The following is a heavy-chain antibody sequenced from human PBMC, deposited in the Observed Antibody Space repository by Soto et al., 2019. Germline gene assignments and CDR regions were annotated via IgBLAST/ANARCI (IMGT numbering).Heavy chain of an antibody. CDR2: IYSKAGKM. D-gene: IGHD2-15*01. Sequence: QVHLLQSGAEVQKPGASVKVSCKTSGYTFNDFGITWVRQAPGLGLEWLGWIYSKAGKMNFAPKFQNRVIMTTVTSTSTVLMELTSRTFGDAAIYICARDIACDLDYLGQGTLVTV. CDR1: GYTFNDFG. CDR3: ARDIACDLDY. V-gene: IGHV1-18*01. J-gene: IGHJ4*02.